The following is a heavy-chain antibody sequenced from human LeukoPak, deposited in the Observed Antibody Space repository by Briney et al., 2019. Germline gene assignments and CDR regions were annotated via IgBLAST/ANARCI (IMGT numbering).Heavy chain of an antibody. CDR3: ASYYASGVSAYNYYGMEV. V-gene: IGHV4-38-2*01. D-gene: IGHD3-10*01. CDR1: GHSISTGYY. Sequence: SETLSLTRAVSGHSISTGYYWGWIRQPPGKGLEWIGSMSHNRGTYYNPSLKSRVTISMDTSKSQISLRLTSVTAADTAVYYCASYYASGVSAYNYYGMEVWGKGTTVTVSS. J-gene: IGHJ6*04. CDR2: MSHNRGT.